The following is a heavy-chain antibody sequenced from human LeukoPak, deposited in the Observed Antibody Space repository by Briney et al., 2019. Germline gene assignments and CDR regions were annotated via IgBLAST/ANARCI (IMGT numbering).Heavy chain of an antibody. V-gene: IGHV4-34*01. Sequence: GSLRLSCAASGFPFSSFSMNWVRQPPGKGLEWIGEINHSGSTNYNPSLKSRVTISVDTSKNQFSLKLSSVTAADTAVYYCARAYYYGSGAIGWFDPWGQGTLVTVSS. D-gene: IGHD3-10*01. CDR3: ARAYYYGSGAIGWFDP. CDR2: INHSGST. CDR1: GFPFSSFS. J-gene: IGHJ5*02.